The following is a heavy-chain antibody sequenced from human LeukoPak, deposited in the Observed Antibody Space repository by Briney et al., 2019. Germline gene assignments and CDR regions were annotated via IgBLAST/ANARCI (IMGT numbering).Heavy chain of an antibody. D-gene: IGHD6-13*01. CDR2: IYYSGST. J-gene: IGHJ3*02. Sequence: PSETLSLTCTVSGGSISFYYWSWIRQPPGKRLEWIGYIYYSGSTNYNPSLKSRVTISIDTSKNQFSLKLSSVTAADTAIYYCARVKMTAAGDAFDIWGQGTMVTVSS. CDR1: GGSISFYY. CDR3: ARVKMTAAGDAFDI. V-gene: IGHV4-59*01.